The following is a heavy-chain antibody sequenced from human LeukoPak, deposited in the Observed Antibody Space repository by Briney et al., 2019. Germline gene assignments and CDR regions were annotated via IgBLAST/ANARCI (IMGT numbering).Heavy chain of an antibody. Sequence: SETLSLTCTVSGGSISSRPYSWGWIRQPPGKGLEWLGSFYYSGNTYYKPSLKSRVTISVDTSKNQFSLKLSSVTAADTAVYYCARERDYYFDYWGQGTLVTVSS. CDR3: ARERDYYFDY. J-gene: IGHJ4*02. CDR2: FYYSGNT. D-gene: IGHD3/OR15-3a*01. CDR1: GGSISSRPYS. V-gene: IGHV4-39*02.